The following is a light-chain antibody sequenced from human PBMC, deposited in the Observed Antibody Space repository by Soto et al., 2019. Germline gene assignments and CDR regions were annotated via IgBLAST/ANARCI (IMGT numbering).Light chain of an antibody. Sequence: QSVLTQPPSVSGAPGQRVTISCTGSSSNIGAGYDVHWYQQLPGTAPKLLIYGNNNRPSGVPDRFSGSKSGTSASLAITGLQAEDEADYFCSSYAGSSNVFGTGTKLTVL. CDR2: GNN. V-gene: IGLV1-40*01. J-gene: IGLJ1*01. CDR3: SSYAGSSNV. CDR1: SSNIGAGYD.